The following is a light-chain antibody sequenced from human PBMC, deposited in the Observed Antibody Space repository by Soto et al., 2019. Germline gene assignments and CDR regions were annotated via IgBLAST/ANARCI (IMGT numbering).Light chain of an antibody. J-gene: IGLJ1*01. CDR2: EVT. CDR1: SGDIGSYNR. Sequence: QSVLTQPASVSGSPGQSITISCTGTSGDIGSYNRVSWYQQHPGKAPKLIIYEVTDRPSGVSNRFSGSKSGNTASLTISGLQAEDEAEYYCQSYDSSLSGYVFGNGTKVT. CDR3: QSYDSSLSGYV. V-gene: IGLV2-14*01.